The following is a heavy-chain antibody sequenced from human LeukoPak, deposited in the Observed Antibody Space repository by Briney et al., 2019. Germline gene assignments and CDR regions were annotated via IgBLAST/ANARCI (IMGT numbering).Heavy chain of an antibody. CDR2: IYSDNT. Sequence: GGSLRLSCAASEFNVSSHYMSWVRQAPGKGLEWVSFIYSDNTHYSDSVKGRFTISRDNSKNTLYLQMNSLRAEDTAVYYCARRAGAYSHPYDYWGQGTLVTVSS. V-gene: IGHV3-53*01. CDR1: EFNVSSHY. CDR3: ARRAGAYSHPYDY. D-gene: IGHD4/OR15-4a*01. J-gene: IGHJ4*02.